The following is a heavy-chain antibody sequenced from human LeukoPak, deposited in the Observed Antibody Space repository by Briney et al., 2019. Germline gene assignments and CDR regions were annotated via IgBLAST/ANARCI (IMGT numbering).Heavy chain of an antibody. Sequence: ASVKVSCKASGYTFTGYYMHWVRQAPGQGLEWMGWINPNSGGTNYAQKFQGRVTMTRDTSISTAYMELSRLRSDDTAVYYCARGGGIFGVVRQGYYYYYMDVWGKGTTVTVSS. CDR2: INPNSGGT. J-gene: IGHJ6*03. CDR3: ARGGGIFGVVRQGYYYYYMDV. V-gene: IGHV1-2*02. CDR1: GYTFTGYY. D-gene: IGHD3-3*01.